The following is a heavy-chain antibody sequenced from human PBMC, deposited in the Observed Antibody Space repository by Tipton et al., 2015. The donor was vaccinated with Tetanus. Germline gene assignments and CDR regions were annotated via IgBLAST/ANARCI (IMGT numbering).Heavy chain of an antibody. J-gene: IGHJ4*02. CDR1: GGSISSYY. D-gene: IGHD3-9*01. CDR2: IYYSGST. Sequence: LSLTCTVSGGSISSYYWSWIRQPPGEGLEWIGYIYYSGSTNYNPSLKSRVTISVDTSKNQFSLKLSSVTAADTAVYYCARLGYDILTGYHYDYWGQGTLVTVSS. CDR3: ARLGYDILTGYHYDY. V-gene: IGHV4-59*08.